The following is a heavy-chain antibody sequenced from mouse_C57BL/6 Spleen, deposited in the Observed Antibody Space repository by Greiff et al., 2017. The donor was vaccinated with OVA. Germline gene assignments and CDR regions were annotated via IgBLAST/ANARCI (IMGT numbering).Heavy chain of an antibody. CDR1: GYTFTSYW. CDR2: IDPSDSYT. CDR3: ARSLSSEEMDY. D-gene: IGHD6-5*01. J-gene: IGHJ2*01. Sequence: QVQLQQPGAELVRPGTSVKLSCKASGYTFTSYWMHWVKQRPGQGLEWIGVIDPSDSYTNYNQKFKGKATLTVDTSSSTAYMQLSSLTSEDSAVYYCARSLSSEEMDYWGQGTTLTVSS. V-gene: IGHV1-59*01.